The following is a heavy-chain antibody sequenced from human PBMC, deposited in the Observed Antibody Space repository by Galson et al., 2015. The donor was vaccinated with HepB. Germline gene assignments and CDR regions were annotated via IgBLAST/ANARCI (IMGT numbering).Heavy chain of an antibody. D-gene: IGHD6-13*01. Sequence: SLRLSCAASGFTFSSYGMHWVRQAPGKGLEWVAGISYDGSNKYYADSVKGRFTISRDTSKNTLYLQMNSLRAEDTAVYYCAKRTLGGIAAAGTPCWGQGTLVTVSS. CDR1: GFTFSSYG. CDR2: ISYDGSNK. J-gene: IGHJ4*02. CDR3: AKRTLGGIAAAGTPC. V-gene: IGHV3-30*18.